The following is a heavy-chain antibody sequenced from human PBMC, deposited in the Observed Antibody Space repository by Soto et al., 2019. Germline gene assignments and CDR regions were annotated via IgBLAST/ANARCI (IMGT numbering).Heavy chain of an antibody. J-gene: IGHJ4*02. CDR1: GGSFSGYY. D-gene: IGHD3-22*01. CDR2: INHSGST. CDR3: ARRLDYYDSSGYFLGCFYFDY. V-gene: IGHV4-34*01. Sequence: PSETLSLTCAVYGGSFSGYYWSWIRQPPGKGLEWIGEINHSGSTNYNPSLESRVTISVDTSKNQFSLKLSSVTAADAAVYYCARRLDYYDSSGYFLGCFYFDYWGQGTVVTVSS.